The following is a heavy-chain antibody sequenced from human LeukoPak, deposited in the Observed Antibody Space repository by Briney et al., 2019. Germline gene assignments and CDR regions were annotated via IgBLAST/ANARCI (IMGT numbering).Heavy chain of an antibody. Sequence: GGSLRLSCAASGFTFDDYGMSWVRQAPGKGLEWVSGINWNGGSTGYADSVKGRLTISRDNAKNSLYLQMNSLRAEDTALYYCARDPWGTEENWNYGWFDPWGQGTLVTVSS. D-gene: IGHD1-7*01. J-gene: IGHJ5*02. CDR1: GFTFDDYG. V-gene: IGHV3-20*04. CDR2: INWNGGST. CDR3: ARDPWGTEENWNYGWFDP.